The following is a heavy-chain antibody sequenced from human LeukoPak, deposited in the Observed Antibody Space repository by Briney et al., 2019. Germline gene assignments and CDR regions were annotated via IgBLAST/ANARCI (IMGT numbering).Heavy chain of an antibody. CDR1: GFTFSSYW. CDR3: ARGPEIYCSSTSCYGMFDP. D-gene: IGHD2-2*01. J-gene: IGHJ5*02. CDR2: IWYDGSNK. Sequence: GGSLRLSCAASGFTFSSYWMSWVRQAPGKGLEWVAVIWYDGSNKYYADSVKGRFTISRDNSKNTLYLQMNSLRAEDTAVYYCARGPEIYCSSTSCYGMFDPWGQGTLVTVSS. V-gene: IGHV3-33*08.